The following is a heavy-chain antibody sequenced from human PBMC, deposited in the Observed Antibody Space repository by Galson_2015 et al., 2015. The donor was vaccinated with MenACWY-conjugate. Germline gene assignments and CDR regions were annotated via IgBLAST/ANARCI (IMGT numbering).Heavy chain of an antibody. CDR1: GFTFSSYS. CDR3: ERGRHIVVVTAFPAFDI. CDR2: ISSSSSTI. Sequence: SLRLSCAASGFTFSSYSMNWVRQAPGKGLERGSYISSSSSTIYYADSVKGRFTISRDNAKNSLYLQMNRLRAEDTAVDYCERGRHIVVVTAFPAFDIWCQGTMFTVFS. J-gene: IGHJ3*02. D-gene: IGHD2-21*02. V-gene: IGHV3-48*01.